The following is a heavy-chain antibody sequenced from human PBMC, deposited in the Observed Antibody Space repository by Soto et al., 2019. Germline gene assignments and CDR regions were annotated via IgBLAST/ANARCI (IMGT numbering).Heavy chain of an antibody. D-gene: IGHD4-4*01. J-gene: IGHJ4*02. V-gene: IGHV3-11*01. CDR2: ISSSGSTI. CDR3: ARDRLAALTTEFDY. Sequence: PGGSLRLSCAASGFTFSDYYMSWIRQAPGKGLEWVSYISSSGSTIYYADSVKGRFTISRDNAKNSLYLQMNSLRAEDTAVYYCARDRLAALTTEFDYWGEGTLVTVSS. CDR1: GFTFSDYY.